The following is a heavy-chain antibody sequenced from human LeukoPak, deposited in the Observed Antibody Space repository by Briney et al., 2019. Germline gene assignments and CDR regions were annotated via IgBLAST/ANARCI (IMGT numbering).Heavy chain of an antibody. CDR1: GGSISSYY. CDR2: IYTSGST. CDR3: ARYYYDSSGYYYGYFDY. J-gene: IGHJ4*02. V-gene: IGHV4-4*07. D-gene: IGHD3-22*01. Sequence: SETLSLTCTVSGGSISSYYWSWIRQPAGKGLEWIGRIYTSGSTNYNPSLKSRVTMSVDTSKNQFSLKLSSVTAADTAVYYCARYYYDSSGYYYGYFDYWGQGTLVTVSS.